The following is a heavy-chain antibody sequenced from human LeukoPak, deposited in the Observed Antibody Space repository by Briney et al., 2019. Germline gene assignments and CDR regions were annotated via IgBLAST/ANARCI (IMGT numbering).Heavy chain of an antibody. J-gene: IGHJ4*02. CDR3: AREGPNGGRYFDY. Sequence: GGSLRLSCAASGFTFSSYTMHWVRQAPGKGLEWVAVISYEGSSENYADSVKGRFTISRDNAKNSLYLQMNSLRAEDTAVYYCAREGPNGGRYFDYWGQGTLVTVSS. CDR2: ISYEGSSE. CDR1: GFTFSSYT. V-gene: IGHV3-30-3*01. D-gene: IGHD2-8*01.